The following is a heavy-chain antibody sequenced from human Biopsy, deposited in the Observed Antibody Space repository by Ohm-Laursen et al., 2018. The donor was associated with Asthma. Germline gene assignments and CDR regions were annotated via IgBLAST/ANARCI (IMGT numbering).Heavy chain of an antibody. V-gene: IGHV4-59*01. CDR1: GGSISSFY. J-gene: IGHJ4*02. D-gene: IGHD6-19*01. CDR3: VRAVRNEQWLAPFDY. CDR2: VYWTGST. Sequence: SQTLSLTCSVYGGSISSFYWGRIRQSPEKGLEWMGYVYWTGSTNYNPSLKSRITMSVDTSKNRMFLELTSVTAADTAIYYCVRAVRNEQWLAPFDYWGQGKPVTVSS.